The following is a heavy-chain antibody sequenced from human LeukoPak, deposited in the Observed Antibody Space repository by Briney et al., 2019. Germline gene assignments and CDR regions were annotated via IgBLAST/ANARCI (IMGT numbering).Heavy chain of an antibody. D-gene: IGHD6-19*01. CDR3: ARGKGSGWTFDY. Sequence: SETLSLTCTVSRGSISTYFWTWIRQPPGKGLEWIGEINHSGSTNYNPSLKSRVTISVDTSKNQFSLKLSSVTAADTAVYYCARGKGSGWTFDYWGQGTLVTVSS. J-gene: IGHJ4*02. V-gene: IGHV4-34*01. CDR1: RGSISTYF. CDR2: INHSGST.